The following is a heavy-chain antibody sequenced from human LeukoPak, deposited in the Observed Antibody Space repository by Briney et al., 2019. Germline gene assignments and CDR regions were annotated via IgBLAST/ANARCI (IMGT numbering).Heavy chain of an antibody. D-gene: IGHD4-23*01. CDR2: ILPDGAEK. V-gene: IGHV3-30*03. Sequence: GGSLRLSCAASDFIFSDYVIHWIRQAPGKGLEWVAAILPDGAEKQYINSVMGRFTISRDNSKNMFYVQMNSLRLDDTAVYYCARDRDGGFSIWFDPWGQGTLVTVSS. CDR3: ARDRDGGFSIWFDP. J-gene: IGHJ5*02. CDR1: DFIFSDYV.